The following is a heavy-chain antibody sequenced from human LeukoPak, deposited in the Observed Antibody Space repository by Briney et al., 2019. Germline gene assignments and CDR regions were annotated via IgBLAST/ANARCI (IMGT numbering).Heavy chain of an antibody. J-gene: IGHJ5*02. CDR2: IKQDGSVQ. Sequence: GGSLRLSCAASGFTFSNYWMAWVRQAPGKGLEWVANIKQDGSVQFYMDSLKGRFSVSRDNAKNSLYLQMNGLRVEDTAVYYCTRLQIAVAGPNWFDPWGQGTLVTVSS. D-gene: IGHD6-19*01. V-gene: IGHV3-7*01. CDR1: GFTFSNYW. CDR3: TRLQIAVAGPNWFDP.